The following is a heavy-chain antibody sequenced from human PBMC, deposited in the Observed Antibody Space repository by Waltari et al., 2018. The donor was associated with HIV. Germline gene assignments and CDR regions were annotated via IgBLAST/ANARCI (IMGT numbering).Heavy chain of an antibody. CDR2: INSGGTTR. V-gene: IGHV3-74*03. Sequence: VRLVVSGGGSITTGGSLRLPRVASGFSVSTLRLAWFCQAPGKGLVWVARINSGGTTREYADAVKGRFVISRDNARNTVYLQLNSLRAEDTAVYFCARASHYFEFSTFDGDYYFDVWGRGTRVAVSS. D-gene: IGHD3-9*01. J-gene: IGHJ4*01. CDR1: GFSVSTLR. CDR3: ARASHYFEFSTFDGDYYFDV.